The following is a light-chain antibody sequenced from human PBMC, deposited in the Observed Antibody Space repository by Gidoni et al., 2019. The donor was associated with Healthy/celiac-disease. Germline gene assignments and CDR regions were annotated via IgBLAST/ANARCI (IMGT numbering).Light chain of an antibody. V-gene: IGKV1-33*01. CDR3: QQYDNLPLT. Sequence: EIQMTQSPSSLSASVGDRVTITCQASQDISNYLNWYQQKPGKATKLLIYDASNLATGVPSRVSGSGSGTDFTFTISSLQPEDIATYYCQQYDNLPLTFGGGTKVEIK. CDR1: QDISNY. J-gene: IGKJ4*01. CDR2: DAS.